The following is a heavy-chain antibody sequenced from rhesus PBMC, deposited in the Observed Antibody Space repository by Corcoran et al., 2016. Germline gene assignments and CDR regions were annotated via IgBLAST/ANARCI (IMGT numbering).Heavy chain of an antibody. CDR3: ARGRYEL. CDR1: GASISSYW. Sequence: QVQLQESGPGLVKPSETLSLTCAVSGASISSYWWNWIRQPSGKGLEWIGDISGNNTTTYSNPSLRSRGTSSKDASNNQLSLRLGYVPAADTAVYYCARGRYELWGQGALVIVSS. J-gene: IGHJ1*01. V-gene: IGHV4-80*01. CDR2: ISGNNTTT. D-gene: IGHD3-40*01.